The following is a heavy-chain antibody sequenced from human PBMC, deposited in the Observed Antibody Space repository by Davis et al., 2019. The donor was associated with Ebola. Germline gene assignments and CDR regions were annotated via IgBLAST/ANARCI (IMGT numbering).Heavy chain of an antibody. V-gene: IGHV4-34*01. CDR1: GGSFSGYY. J-gene: IGHJ6*02. CDR3: ARGVYGNYGMDV. D-gene: IGHD5/OR15-5a*01. CDR2: INHSGST. Sequence: MPSETLSLTCAVYGGSFSGYYWSWIRRPPGKGLEWIGEINHSGSTNYNPSLKSRVTISVDTSKNQFSLKLSSVTAADTAVYYCARGVYGNYGMDVWGQGTTVTVSS.